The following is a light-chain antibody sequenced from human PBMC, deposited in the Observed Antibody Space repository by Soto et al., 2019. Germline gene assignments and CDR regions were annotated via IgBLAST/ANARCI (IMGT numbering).Light chain of an antibody. CDR3: QTWGTVIPWV. CDR1: SGHSSYA. CDR2: LNSDGSH. V-gene: IGLV4-69*01. J-gene: IGLJ3*02. Sequence: QAVVTQSPSASASLGASVKLTCTLSSGHSSYAIAWHQQQPEKGPRYLMKLNSDGSHSKGDGIPDRFSGSSSGAERYLTIASLQSEDEADYYCQTWGTVIPWVFGGGTKLTVL.